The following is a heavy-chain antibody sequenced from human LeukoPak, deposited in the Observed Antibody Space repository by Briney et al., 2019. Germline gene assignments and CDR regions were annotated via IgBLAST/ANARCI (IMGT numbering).Heavy chain of an antibody. V-gene: IGHV4-34*01. CDR2: INHSGST. CDR1: GGSFSNYY. J-gene: IGHJ4*02. Sequence: SETPSLTCAVYGGSFSNYYWSWIRQPPGKGLEWIGEINHSGSTNYNPSLKSRVTTSVDTSKNQFSLKLTSVTAADTAVYYCARGRKFITYYYDSSGYYYSYWGQGTLVTVSS. D-gene: IGHD3-22*01. CDR3: ARGRKFITYYYDSSGYYYSY.